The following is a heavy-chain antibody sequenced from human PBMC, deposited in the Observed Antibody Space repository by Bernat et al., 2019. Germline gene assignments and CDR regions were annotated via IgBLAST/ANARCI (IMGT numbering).Heavy chain of an antibody. CDR3: AKDVRPCTGGTCYYSGMHV. D-gene: IGHD2-8*02. CDR1: GFSLSSFG. J-gene: IGHJ6*02. CDR2: IHNDENSR. Sequence: EVQLLESGGGLVQPGGSLRLSCAASGFSLSSFGMSWVRQAPGKGPEWVSGIHNDENSRRYADSVKDRFTISRDNSKNTLYLQMNSLRAEDTAMYYCAKDVRPCTGGTCYYSGMHVWGQGTSVTVFS. V-gene: IGHV3-23*03.